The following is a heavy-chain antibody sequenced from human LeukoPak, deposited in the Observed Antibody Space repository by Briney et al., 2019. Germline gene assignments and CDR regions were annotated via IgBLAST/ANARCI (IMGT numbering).Heavy chain of an antibody. Sequence: GGSLRLSCAASRFTFSNYAMHWVRQAPGKGLERVAVISYDGSNKYYADSVKGRFTIPRDNSKNTLYLQMNSLRAEDTAVYYCAKRPGGTPGGYYSDYWGQGTLVTVSS. D-gene: IGHD3-16*01. J-gene: IGHJ4*02. CDR3: AKRPGGTPGGYYSDY. CDR2: ISYDGSNK. V-gene: IGHV3-30-3*02. CDR1: RFTFSNYA.